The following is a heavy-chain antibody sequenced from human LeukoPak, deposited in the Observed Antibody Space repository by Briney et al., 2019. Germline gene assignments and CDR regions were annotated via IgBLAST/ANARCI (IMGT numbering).Heavy chain of an antibody. Sequence: GGSLRLSCAASGFTLATYAMGWVCQAPGKGLEWVAALSGSGISTYYADSVKGRFTISRDNSENTLHLQMTGLKAEDTAFYFCAKGRGTGTYYYDYWGRGTLVTVSS. CDR1: GFTLATYA. J-gene: IGHJ4*02. CDR3: AKGRGTGTYYYDY. V-gene: IGHV3-23*01. D-gene: IGHD3/OR15-3a*01. CDR2: LSGSGIST.